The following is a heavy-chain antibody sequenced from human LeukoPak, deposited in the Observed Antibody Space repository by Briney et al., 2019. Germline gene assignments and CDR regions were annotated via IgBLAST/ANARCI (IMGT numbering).Heavy chain of an antibody. CDR1: GYSFTSYW. V-gene: IGHV5-51*01. Sequence: PGESLKISCKGSGYSFTSYWIGWVRQMPGKGLEWMGIIYPGDSDTKYSPSFQGQVTISADKSISTAYLQWSSLKASDTAMYYCARPRSGSYDMYYFDYWGQGTLVTVSS. CDR3: ARPRSGSYDMYYFDY. CDR2: IYPGDSDT. J-gene: IGHJ4*02. D-gene: IGHD1-26*01.